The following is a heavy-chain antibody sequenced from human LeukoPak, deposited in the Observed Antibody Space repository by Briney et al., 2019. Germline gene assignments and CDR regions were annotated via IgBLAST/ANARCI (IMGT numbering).Heavy chain of an antibody. V-gene: IGHV1-2*02. CDR1: GYTFIGYY. Sequence: ASVKVSCKASGYTFIGYYMHWVRQAPGQGLEWMGWINPKSGDINYAQKFQGRVTMTRDTSITTAYMEVSSLTSDDTAVYYCAREISGSYWYWGQGTLVTVSS. J-gene: IGHJ4*02. CDR3: AREISGSYWY. D-gene: IGHD1-26*01. CDR2: INPKSGDI.